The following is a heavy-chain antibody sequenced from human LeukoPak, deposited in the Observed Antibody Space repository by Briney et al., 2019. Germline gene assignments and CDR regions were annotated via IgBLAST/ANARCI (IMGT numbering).Heavy chain of an antibody. J-gene: IGHJ4*02. V-gene: IGHV4-39*01. CDR1: GGSISSNNYY. Sequence: SETLSLTCTVSGGSISSNNYYWGWIRQPPGKGLEWIGSIYYSGSTYYNPSLKSRVTISVDTSKNQFSLKLSSVPAADTAVYYCVNSSPGGGWLVSGNFDYWGQGTLVTVSS. D-gene: IGHD6-19*01. CDR3: VNSSPGGGWLVSGNFDY. CDR2: IYYSGST.